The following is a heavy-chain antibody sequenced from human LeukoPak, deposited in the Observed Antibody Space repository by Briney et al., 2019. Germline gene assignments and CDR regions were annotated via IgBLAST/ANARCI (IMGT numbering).Heavy chain of an antibody. Sequence: GGSLRLSCAASGFTFSSYAMSWVRQAPGKGLEYVSAISSNGGKTHYTNSVKGRFTISRDNSKNTMYLQMGSLSTEDTAVYYCARDTNREQDIWGQGTTVTVSS. J-gene: IGHJ6*02. CDR3: ARDTNREQDI. V-gene: IGHV3-64*01. CDR2: ISSNGGKT. CDR1: GFTFSSYA. D-gene: IGHD3-3*01.